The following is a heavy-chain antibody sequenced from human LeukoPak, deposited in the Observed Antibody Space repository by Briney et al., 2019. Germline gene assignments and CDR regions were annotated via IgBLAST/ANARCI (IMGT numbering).Heavy chain of an antibody. J-gene: IGHJ5*02. CDR2: IYYSGST. D-gene: IGHD2-21*01. V-gene: IGHV4-59*01. CDR1: GGSISSYY. Sequence: SETLSLTCTVSGGSISSYYWSWIRQPPGKGLEWIGYIYYSGSTNYNPSLKSRVTISVDTSKNQFSLKLSSVTAADTAVYYCARLIPVSDWFDPWGQGTLVTVSS. CDR3: ARLIPVSDWFDP.